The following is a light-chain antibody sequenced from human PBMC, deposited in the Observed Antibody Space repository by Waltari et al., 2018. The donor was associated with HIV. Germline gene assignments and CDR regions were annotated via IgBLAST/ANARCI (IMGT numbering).Light chain of an antibody. CDR2: RND. J-gene: IGLJ3*02. V-gene: IGLV1-47*01. CDR1: SSNIANTY. Sequence: QSVLTQPPSASGTPGQRVTISCSGSSSNIANTYMYWYHQVPGTAPKLLIHRNDQRPSGVPDRFSGSKSGTSAALAISGLRSDDEGDYYCATWDGSLSGRVFGGGTKLTVL. CDR3: ATWDGSLSGRV.